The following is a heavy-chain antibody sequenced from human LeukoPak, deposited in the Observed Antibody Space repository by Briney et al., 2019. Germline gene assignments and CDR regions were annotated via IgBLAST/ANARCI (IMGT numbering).Heavy chain of an antibody. D-gene: IGHD4-17*01. CDR3: ASTNDYGDFVYFQH. J-gene: IGHJ1*01. V-gene: IGHV1-2*02. Sequence: ASVKVSCKASGYTFTGYYIHWVRQAPGQGLEWMGWINPNNGGTYYAQKFQGRVTMTRDTSISTAYMELIRLSSDDTAVYYCASTNDYGDFVYFQHWGQGTLVTVSS. CDR2: INPNNGGT. CDR1: GYTFTGYY.